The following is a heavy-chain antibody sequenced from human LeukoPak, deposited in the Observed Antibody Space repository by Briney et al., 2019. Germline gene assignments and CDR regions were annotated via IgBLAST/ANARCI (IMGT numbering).Heavy chain of an antibody. CDR1: GGSFSGYY. CDR3: ARVLEGSSGQHWYFDL. J-gene: IGHJ2*01. V-gene: IGHV4-34*01. D-gene: IGHD6-25*01. Sequence: SETLSLTCAVYGGSFSGYYWSWIRQPPGKGLEWIGEINHSGSTNYIPSLKSRVNISVDTSKKQFSLKLSSVTAADTAVYYCARVLEGSSGQHWYFDLWGRGTLVTVSS. CDR2: INHSGST.